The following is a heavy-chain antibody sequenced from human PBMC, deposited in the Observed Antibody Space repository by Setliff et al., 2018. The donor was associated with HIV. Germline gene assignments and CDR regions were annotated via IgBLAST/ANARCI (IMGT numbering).Heavy chain of an antibody. Sequence: GGSLRLSCAASGFIFSDHYMDWVRQAPGKGLEWVGRTRNKVNSYTTEYAASVKGRFAISRDDSKNSLYLQMNSLKTEDTAVYYCARVGVVIVPAAERHYHYYYHMDVWGKGTTVTVSS. D-gene: IGHD2-2*01. V-gene: IGHV3-72*01. CDR1: GFIFSDHY. CDR2: TRNKVNSYTT. CDR3: ARVGVVIVPAAERHYHYYYHMDV. J-gene: IGHJ6*03.